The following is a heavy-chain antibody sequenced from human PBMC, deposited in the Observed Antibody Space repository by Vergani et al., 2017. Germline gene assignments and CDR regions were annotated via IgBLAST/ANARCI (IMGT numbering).Heavy chain of an antibody. Sequence: EVQLVQSGAEVKKPGESLRISCKGSGFSFTSYWISWVRQMPGKGLEWMGRIDPSDSYTNYSPSFQGHVTISADKSISTAYLQWSSLKASDTAMYYCAKHIWAEWLPLDYWGQGTLVTVSS. V-gene: IGHV5-10-1*03. CDR3: AKHIWAEWLPLDY. CDR2: IDPSDSYT. D-gene: IGHD6-19*01. CDR1: GFSFTSYW. J-gene: IGHJ4*02.